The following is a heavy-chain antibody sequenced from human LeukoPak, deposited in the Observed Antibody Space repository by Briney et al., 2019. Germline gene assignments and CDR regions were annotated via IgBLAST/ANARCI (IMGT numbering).Heavy chain of an antibody. CDR2: LNSDGSSI. D-gene: IGHD6-19*01. Sequence: PGGSLRPSCAASGFTLSSSWMHWVRQVPGKGLVWVSRLNSDGSSINYADSVKGRFTISRDNAENTLYLQMNSLRVEDTAVYYCARGVAGTLDYWGQGTLVTVSS. CDR1: GFTLSSSW. CDR3: ARGVAGTLDY. V-gene: IGHV3-74*01. J-gene: IGHJ4*02.